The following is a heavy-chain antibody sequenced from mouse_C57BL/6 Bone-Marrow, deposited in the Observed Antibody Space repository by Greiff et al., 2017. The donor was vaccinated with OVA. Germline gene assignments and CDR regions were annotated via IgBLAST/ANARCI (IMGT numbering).Heavy chain of an antibody. CDR1: GYTFTSYW. V-gene: IGHV1-64*01. CDR3: ATSYDYGGGSWFAY. J-gene: IGHJ3*01. CDR2: IHPNSGST. Sequence: QVQLQQPGAELVKPGASVKLSCKASGYTFTSYWMHWVKQRPGQGLEWIGMIHPNSGSTNYNEKFKSKATLTVDKSSSTAYMQLSSLTSEDSAVYYCATSYDYGGGSWFAYWGQGTLVTVSA. D-gene: IGHD2-4*01.